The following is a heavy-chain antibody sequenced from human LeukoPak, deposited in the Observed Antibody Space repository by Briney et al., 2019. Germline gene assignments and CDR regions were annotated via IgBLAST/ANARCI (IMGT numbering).Heavy chain of an antibody. J-gene: IGHJ4*02. CDR1: GFTFRNYV. V-gene: IGHV3-30-3*01. CDR2: TSSDLNVK. D-gene: IGHD3-10*01. Sequence: GGSLRLSCAASGFTFRNYVIHWVRQAPGKGLEWVAVTSSDLNVKLYADSVKGRFTISRDNSRSTLYLQMNSLRPEDTAIYYCAREGYYGSGSPPSLYFDYWGQGTLVTVS. CDR3: AREGYYGSGSPPSLYFDY.